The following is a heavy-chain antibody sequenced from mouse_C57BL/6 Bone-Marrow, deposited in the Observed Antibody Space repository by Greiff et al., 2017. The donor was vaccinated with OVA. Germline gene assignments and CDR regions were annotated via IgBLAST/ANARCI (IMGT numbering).Heavy chain of an antibody. D-gene: IGHD2-1*01. CDR3: ARIYYGNYNYFDY. Sequence: EVKLMESGPELVKPGDSVKISCKASGYSFTGYFMNWVMQSHGKSLEWIGRINPYNGDTFYNQKFKGKATLTVDKSSSTAHMELRSLTSEDSAVYYCARIYYGNYNYFDYWGQGTTLTVSS. V-gene: IGHV1-20*01. J-gene: IGHJ2*01. CDR2: INPYNGDT. CDR1: GYSFTGYF.